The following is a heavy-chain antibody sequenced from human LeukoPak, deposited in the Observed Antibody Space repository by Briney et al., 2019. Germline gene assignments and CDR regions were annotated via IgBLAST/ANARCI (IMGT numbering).Heavy chain of an antibody. CDR1: GITLSNYG. D-gene: IGHD2/OR15-2a*01. CDR2: ISDSGGRT. CDR3: ARQNSDYFDY. V-gene: IGHV3-23*01. J-gene: IGHJ4*02. Sequence: GGSLRLSCAVSGITLSNYGMSWVRQAPGKGLEWVAGISDSGGRTIYADSVKGRFTISRDNSKNTLYLQLNSLRAEDTAVYYCARQNSDYFDYWGPGTLVTVSS.